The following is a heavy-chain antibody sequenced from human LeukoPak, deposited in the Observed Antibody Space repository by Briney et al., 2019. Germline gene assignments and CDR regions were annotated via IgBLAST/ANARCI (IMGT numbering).Heavy chain of an antibody. CDR2: ISSSDSTI. Sequence: GGSLRLPCAASGFTFSSYEMHWVRQAPGKGLEWVSYISSSDSTIYYADSVKGRFTISRDNAKNSLYLQMNSLRAEDTAVYYCARGAQTVAAADNWFDPWGQGTLVTVSS. CDR1: GFTFSSYE. V-gene: IGHV3-48*03. J-gene: IGHJ5*02. D-gene: IGHD6-13*01. CDR3: ARGAQTVAAADNWFDP.